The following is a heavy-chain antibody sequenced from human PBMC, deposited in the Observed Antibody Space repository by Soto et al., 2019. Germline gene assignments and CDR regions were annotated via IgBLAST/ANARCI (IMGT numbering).Heavy chain of an antibody. CDR3: GREGGYSGYLDN. J-gene: IGHJ4*02. CDR1: GFTFSRYW. CDR2: SSSDGCWT. Sequence: EVQLVESGGGLVQPGGSLRLSCGASGFTFSRYWMHWVRQVPGKGLVGVSRSSSDGCWTGYAESVKGRLTISRDNDRNTVFLQMTSLRAEDTAVYYCGREGGYSGYLDNWGQGTQVTVSS. V-gene: IGHV3-74*01. D-gene: IGHD5-12*01.